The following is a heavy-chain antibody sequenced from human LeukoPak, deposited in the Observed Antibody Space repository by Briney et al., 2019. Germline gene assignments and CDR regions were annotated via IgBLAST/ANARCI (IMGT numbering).Heavy chain of an antibody. CDR2: IIPMLGTA. D-gene: IGHD4-23*01. CDR1: EGTFSSYA. J-gene: IGHJ6*02. V-gene: IGHV1-69*13. CDR3: ARESLPYGGNSFGHYYGMDV. Sequence: ASVKVSCKASEGTFSSYAISWVRQAPGQGLEWMGQIIPMLGTASYAQRFQGRVTLTADESTSTAYMELSSPRSEDTAVYYCARESLPYGGNSFGHYYGMDVWGQGTTVTVSS.